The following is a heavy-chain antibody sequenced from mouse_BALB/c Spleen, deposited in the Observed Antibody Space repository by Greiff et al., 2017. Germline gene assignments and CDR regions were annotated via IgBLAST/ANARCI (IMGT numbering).Heavy chain of an antibody. CDR2: ISSGGST. V-gene: IGHV5-6-5*01. J-gene: IGHJ4*01. CDR1: GFTFSSYA. Sequence: EVQVVESGGGLVKPGGSLKLSCAASGFTFSSYAMSWVRQTPEKRLEWVASISSGGSTYYPDSVKGRFTISRDNARNILYLQMSSLRSEDTAMYYCARGPDRFYAMDYWGQGTSVTVTS. CDR3: ARGPDRFYAMDY. D-gene: IGHD2-14*01.